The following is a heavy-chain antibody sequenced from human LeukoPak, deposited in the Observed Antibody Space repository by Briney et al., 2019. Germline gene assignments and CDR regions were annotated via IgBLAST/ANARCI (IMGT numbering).Heavy chain of an antibody. J-gene: IGHJ1*01. V-gene: IGHV4-31*03. CDR3: ASSHYDSSGLRFQH. CDR2: IYYSGST. Sequence: SETLSLTCTVSGGSISSGGYYWSWIRQHPGKGLEWIGYIYYSGSTYYNPSLKSRVTISVDTSKNQFSLKLSSVTAADTAVYYCASSHYDSSGLRFQHWGQGTLVTVSS. CDR1: GGSISSGGYY. D-gene: IGHD3-22*01.